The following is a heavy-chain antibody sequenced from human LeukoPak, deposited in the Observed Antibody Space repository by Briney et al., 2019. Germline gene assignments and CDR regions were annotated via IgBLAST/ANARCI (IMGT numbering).Heavy chain of an antibody. D-gene: IGHD3-10*01. CDR2: IRYDGSNK. V-gene: IGHV3-30*02. CDR3: ARDTIWFGEPTPTWFDP. J-gene: IGHJ5*02. Sequence: GGSLRLSCAASGFTFSGYGMHWVRQAPGKGLEWVAFIRYDGSNKYYADSVKGRFTISRDNSKNTLYLQMNSLRAEDTAVYYCARDTIWFGEPTPTWFDPRGQGTRVTVSS. CDR1: GFTFSGYG.